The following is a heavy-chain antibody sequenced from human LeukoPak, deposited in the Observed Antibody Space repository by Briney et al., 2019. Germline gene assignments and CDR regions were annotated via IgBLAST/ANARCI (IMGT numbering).Heavy chain of an antibody. CDR1: GFTFSRHT. Sequence: GGSLRLSCVGSGFTFSRHTMNWVRQAPGKGLEWVSYISSSSSTIYYADSVKGRFTISRDNAKNSLYLQMNSLRAEDTAVYYCARLYDYVWGSYRHAFDIWGQGTMVTVSS. CDR3: ARLYDYVWGSYRHAFDI. CDR2: ISSSSSTI. D-gene: IGHD3-16*02. J-gene: IGHJ3*02. V-gene: IGHV3-48*01.